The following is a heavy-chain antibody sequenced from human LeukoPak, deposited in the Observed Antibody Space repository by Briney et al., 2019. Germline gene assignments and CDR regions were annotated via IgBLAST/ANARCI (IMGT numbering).Heavy chain of an antibody. CDR2: ISSTGNYI. CDR1: GFIFSNFN. D-gene: IGHD1-1*01. V-gene: IGHV3-21*01. Sequence: GGSLRVSCVGSGFIFSNFNMNWVRQAPGKGLEWVSSISSTGNYIHYADSVKGRFTISRDNAQKSLYLQMNSLRVEDSAVYCCARVSTGPVWGQGTLVTVSS. J-gene: IGHJ4*02. CDR3: ARVSTGPV.